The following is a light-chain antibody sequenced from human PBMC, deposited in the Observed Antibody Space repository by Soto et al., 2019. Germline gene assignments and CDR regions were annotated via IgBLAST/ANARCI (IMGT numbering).Light chain of an antibody. CDR1: SSNIGGNS. CDR3: GSWDLSLIASV. Sequence: QSVLTQPPSVSAAPGQKVTISCSGSSSNIGGNSVSWYQQLPGTAPKLLIYDDNKRPSGIPDRFSGSKSGTSATLGITGFQTGDEADYYCGSWDLSLIASVFGTETKFTVL. CDR2: DDN. V-gene: IGLV1-51*01. J-gene: IGLJ1*01.